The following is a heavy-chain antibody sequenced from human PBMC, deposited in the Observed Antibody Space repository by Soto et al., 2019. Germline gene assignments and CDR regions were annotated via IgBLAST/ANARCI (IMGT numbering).Heavy chain of an antibody. CDR2: ISNDGSNK. CDR3: ARDTAGRWLDRKIDY. CDR1: GFTFSSNA. D-gene: IGHD5-12*01. V-gene: IGHV3-30-3*01. J-gene: IGHJ4*02. Sequence: QVQLVESGGGVVQPGRSLRLSCVVSGFTFSSNAMHWVRQAPGKGLEWVAVISNDGSNKYYADSVRGRFPISRDNSKNTLYLQLNSLRADDTAVYYCARDTAGRWLDRKIDYWGQGTMVIVSS.